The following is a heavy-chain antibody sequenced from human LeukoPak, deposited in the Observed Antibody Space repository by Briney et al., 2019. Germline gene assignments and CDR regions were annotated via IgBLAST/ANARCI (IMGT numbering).Heavy chain of an antibody. V-gene: IGHV1-2*02. Sequence: ASVKVSCKASGYTFSGYYMHWVRQAPGQGLEWMGWINPNSGDTNYAQKFQGRVTMTRDTSFSAAYMELSSLTSDDTAVYYCAKEYYDFWSGYPHDYWGQGTLVTVSS. J-gene: IGHJ4*02. D-gene: IGHD3-3*01. CDR1: GYTFSGYY. CDR2: INPNSGDT. CDR3: AKEYYDFWSGYPHDY.